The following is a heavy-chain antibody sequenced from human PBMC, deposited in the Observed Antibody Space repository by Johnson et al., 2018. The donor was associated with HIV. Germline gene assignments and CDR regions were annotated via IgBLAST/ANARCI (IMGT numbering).Heavy chain of an antibody. J-gene: IGHJ3*02. Sequence: QVQLVESGGGVVQPGTSLRLSCAPSGFTFSTSVMHWVRRAPGKGLEWVSGISVDGYIKYYADSVKGRFTISRDNIKNTLYLDMNSLRAEDTAVYYCARGTLAAFDIWGQGTMVTVSS. CDR1: GFTFSTSV. CDR2: ISVDGYIK. D-gene: IGHD2-2*01. V-gene: IGHV3-30-3*01. CDR3: ARGTLAAFDI.